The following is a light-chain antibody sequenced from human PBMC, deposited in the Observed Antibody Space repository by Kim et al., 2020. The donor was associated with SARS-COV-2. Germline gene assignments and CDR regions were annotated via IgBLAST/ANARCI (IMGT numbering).Light chain of an antibody. V-gene: IGKV3-15*01. CDR3: QQNNKWSLQCT. Sequence: EIVMTQSPATLSVSPGERATLSCRASQSFGTNLAWYQQKPGQAPRLLLYVTSIRAAGIPARFSGSGSGTEFTLTISSLQSEDFAVYYCQQNNKWSLQCTFGQGTKLEI. CDR2: VTS. CDR1: QSFGTN. J-gene: IGKJ2*02.